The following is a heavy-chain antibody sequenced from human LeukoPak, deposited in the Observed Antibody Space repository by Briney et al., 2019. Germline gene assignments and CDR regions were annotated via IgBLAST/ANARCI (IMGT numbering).Heavy chain of an antibody. CDR3: AARVRAGGVFDY. CDR1: GGSISSGGYY. CDR2: IYYNGNT. J-gene: IGHJ4*02. Sequence: SETLSLTCSVSGGSISSGGYYWSWIRQYPGKGLEWIGYIYYNGNTYYNPSLKSRVTISLDTSKNQFSLKLSSVTAADTAVYYCAARVRAGGVFDYWGQGTLATVSS. D-gene: IGHD1-14*01. V-gene: IGHV4-31*03.